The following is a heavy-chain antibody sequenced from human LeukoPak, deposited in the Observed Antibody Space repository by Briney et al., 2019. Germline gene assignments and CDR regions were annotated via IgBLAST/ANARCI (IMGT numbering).Heavy chain of an antibody. CDR2: ISGSGGST. Sequence: GGSLRLSCAASGFTFSIYAMGWVRQAPGKGLEWVSAISGSGGSTYYADSVKGRFTISRDNSKNTLFLQMNSLRAEDTAVYYCAKTPGISAAGVDYWGQGTLVTVSS. CDR1: GFTFSIYA. D-gene: IGHD6-13*01. J-gene: IGHJ4*02. CDR3: AKTPGISAAGVDY. V-gene: IGHV3-23*01.